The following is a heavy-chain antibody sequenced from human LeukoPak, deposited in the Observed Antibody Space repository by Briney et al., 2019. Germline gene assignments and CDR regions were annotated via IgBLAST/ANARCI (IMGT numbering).Heavy chain of an antibody. D-gene: IGHD6-6*01. CDR1: GGSISSYY. CDR2: IYTSGST. Sequence: PSETLSLTCTVSGGSISSYYWSWIRQPAGKGLEWIGRIYTSGSTNYNPSLKSRVTMSVDTSKNQFSLKLSSVTAADTAVYYCARVGGEYSSSRGLDWFDPWGQGTLVTVSS. V-gene: IGHV4-4*07. J-gene: IGHJ5*02. CDR3: ARVGGEYSSSRGLDWFDP.